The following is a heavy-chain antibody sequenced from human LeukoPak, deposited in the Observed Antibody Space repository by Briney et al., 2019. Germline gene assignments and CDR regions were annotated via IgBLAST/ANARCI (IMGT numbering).Heavy chain of an antibody. D-gene: IGHD5-18*01. CDR3: ARGNTATSR. CDR1: GGSFSGYY. J-gene: IGHJ4*02. V-gene: IGHV4-34*01. Sequence: SEALSLTCAVYGGSFSGYYWSWIRQPPGKGLEWIGEINHSGSTNYNPSLKSRVTISVDTSKNQFSLKLSSVTAADTAVYYCARGNTATSRWGQGTLVTVSS. CDR2: INHSGST.